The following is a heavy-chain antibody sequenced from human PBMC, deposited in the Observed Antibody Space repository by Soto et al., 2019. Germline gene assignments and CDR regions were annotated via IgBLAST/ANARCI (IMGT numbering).Heavy chain of an antibody. Sequence: EVQLVESGGGLVQPGGSLRLSCAASGFTFSDHYIDWVRQAPGKGLEWVGRSRNKANSYTTEYAASVKGRLTISRDDSKHSLDLQINILKTDHTAEYYCARPLPPYHFDWWGQGTLVTVSS. CDR3: ARPLPPYHFDW. CDR1: GFTFSDHY. CDR2: SRNKANSYTT. J-gene: IGHJ4*02. D-gene: IGHD2-2*02. V-gene: IGHV3-72*01.